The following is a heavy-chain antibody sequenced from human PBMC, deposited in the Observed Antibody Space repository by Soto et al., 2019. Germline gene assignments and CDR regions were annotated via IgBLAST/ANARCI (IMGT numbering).Heavy chain of an antibody. J-gene: IGHJ3*02. CDR2: ISPIFGTA. V-gene: IGHV1-69*13. D-gene: IGHD6-19*01. CDR3: APRSGWRDAFDI. Sequence: SVKVSCKASGYTFINYYMHWVRQAPGQGFEWMGRISPIFGTANYAQKFQGRVTITADESTSTAYMELSSLRSEDTAVYYCAPRSGWRDAFDIWGQGTMGTVSS. CDR1: GYTFINYY.